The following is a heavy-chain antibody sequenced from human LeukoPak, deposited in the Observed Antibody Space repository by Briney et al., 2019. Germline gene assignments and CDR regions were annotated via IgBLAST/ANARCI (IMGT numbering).Heavy chain of an antibody. CDR3: ARATIVGAMGGAYFDY. CDR1: GYTFTSYG. J-gene: IGHJ4*02. Sequence: ASVKVSCKASGYTFTSYGVSWVRQAPGQGLEWMGWISAYNGNTNYAQKLQGRVTMTTDTSTSTAYMELRSLRSDDTAVYYCARATIVGAMGGAYFDYWGQGTLVTVSS. V-gene: IGHV1-18*01. D-gene: IGHD1-26*01. CDR2: ISAYNGNT.